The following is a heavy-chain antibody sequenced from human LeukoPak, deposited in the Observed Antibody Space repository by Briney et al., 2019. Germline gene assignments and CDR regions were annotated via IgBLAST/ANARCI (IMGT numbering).Heavy chain of an antibody. J-gene: IGHJ4*02. D-gene: IGHD5-18*01. CDR3: ARSYSYGSFDY. Sequence: GGSLRLSCATSGFTFDDCGMSWVRQAPGKGLEWVSGINWNGGSTGYADSVKGRFTISRDNAKNSLYLQMNSLRAEDTALYYCARSYSYGSFDYWGQGTLVTVSS. CDR1: GFTFDDCG. CDR2: INWNGGST. V-gene: IGHV3-20*04.